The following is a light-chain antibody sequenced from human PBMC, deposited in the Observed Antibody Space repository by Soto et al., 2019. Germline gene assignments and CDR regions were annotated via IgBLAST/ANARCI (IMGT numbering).Light chain of an antibody. CDR2: AAS. CDR1: QSIYTY. Sequence: IHIAHSPSSLSSSFVDRVTITCRATQSIYTYLSWYQQKPGKAPKLLISAASSLESGVPSRFSGSGSGTDFSLTISSLQPEDFATYYCQQTYSTPLTFGGGTKVDIK. CDR3: QQTYSTPLT. J-gene: IGKJ4*01. V-gene: IGKV1-39*01.